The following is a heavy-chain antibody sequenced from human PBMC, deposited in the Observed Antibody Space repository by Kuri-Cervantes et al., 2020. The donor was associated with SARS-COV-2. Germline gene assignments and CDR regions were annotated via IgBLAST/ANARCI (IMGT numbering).Heavy chain of an antibody. CDR1: GFTFSLYG. D-gene: IGHD5-12*01. V-gene: IGHV3-33*01. CDR3: ARDQYSGYETYGMDV. Sequence: GGSLRLSCEASGFTFSLYGMHWVRQAPGKGLEWVAVIYYDGSNKHYADSVKGRFSISRDNSKNTLYLQMNSLRAEDTAVYHCARDQYSGYETYGMDVWGQGTTVTVSS. CDR2: IYYDGSNK. J-gene: IGHJ6*02.